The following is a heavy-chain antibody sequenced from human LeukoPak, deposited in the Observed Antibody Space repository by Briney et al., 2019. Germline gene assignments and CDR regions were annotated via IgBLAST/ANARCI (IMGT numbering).Heavy chain of an antibody. J-gene: IGHJ3*02. CDR3: AKGLSGWSLQSFDI. D-gene: IGHD6-19*01. V-gene: IGHV3-30*18. Sequence: SGGSLRLSCAASGFTFSSYGMHWVRQAPGKGLEWVAVISYDGSNKYYADSVKGRFTISRDNSKNTLYLQMNSLRAEDTAVYYCAKGLSGWSLQSFDIWGQGTMVTVSS. CDR2: ISYDGSNK. CDR1: GFTFSSYG.